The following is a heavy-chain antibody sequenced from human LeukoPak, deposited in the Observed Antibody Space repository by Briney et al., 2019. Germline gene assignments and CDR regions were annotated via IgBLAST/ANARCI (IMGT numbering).Heavy chain of an antibody. D-gene: IGHD2-15*01. CDR3: AKDSRYCSGGSCYSVGAFDI. Sequence: PGGSLRLSCAASGFTFDDYARHWVRQAPGKGLEWVSGISWNSGSIGYADSVKGRFTISRDNAKNSLYLQMNSLRAEDTALYYCAKDSRYCSGGSCYSVGAFDIWGQGTMVTVSS. J-gene: IGHJ3*02. CDR2: ISWNSGSI. V-gene: IGHV3-9*01. CDR1: GFTFDDYA.